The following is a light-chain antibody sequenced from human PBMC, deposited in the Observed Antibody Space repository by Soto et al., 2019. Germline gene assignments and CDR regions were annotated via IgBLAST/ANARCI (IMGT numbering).Light chain of an antibody. CDR3: QQCCNSPRGYT. CDR1: QSVNNY. Sequence: EIGLTQSPATLSLSPGERATLSCRASQSVNNYIAWYQQKPGQAPRLFVHGASNMATGIPARFSGSGSGTDFTLTISSLEPEDFAVYYCQQCCNSPRGYTFGQGTKLDI. J-gene: IGKJ2*01. V-gene: IGKV3-11*01. CDR2: GAS.